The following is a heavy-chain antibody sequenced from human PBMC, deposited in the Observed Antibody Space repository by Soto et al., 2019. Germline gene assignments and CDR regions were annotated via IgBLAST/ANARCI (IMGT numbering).Heavy chain of an antibody. CDR1: GFSLSTSGVG. V-gene: IGHV2-5*02. CDR2: IYWDDDK. D-gene: IGHD3-3*01. J-gene: IGHJ4*02. CDR3: AHLSYYDFWSGYYPKFDY. Sequence: QITLKESGPTLVKPTQTLTLTCTFSGFSLSTSGVGVGWIRQPPGKALEWLALIYWDDDKRYSPSLKSRLTITKDTSKNQVVLTMTNMDPVDTATYYCAHLSYYDFWSGYYPKFDYWGQGTLVTVSS.